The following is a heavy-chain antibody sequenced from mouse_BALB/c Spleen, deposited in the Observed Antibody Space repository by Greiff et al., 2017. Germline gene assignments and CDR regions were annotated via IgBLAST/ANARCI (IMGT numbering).Heavy chain of an antibody. Sequence: EVKLMESGGGLVKLGGSLKLSCAASGFTFSSYYMSWVRQTPEKRLELVAAINSNGGSTYYPDTVKGRFTISRDNAKNTLYLQMSSLKSEDTALYYCARQGEVRQDWFAYWGQGTLVTVSA. CDR1: GFTFSSYY. CDR3: ARQGEVRQDWFAY. V-gene: IGHV5-6-2*01. D-gene: IGHD2-14*01. CDR2: INSNGGST. J-gene: IGHJ3*01.